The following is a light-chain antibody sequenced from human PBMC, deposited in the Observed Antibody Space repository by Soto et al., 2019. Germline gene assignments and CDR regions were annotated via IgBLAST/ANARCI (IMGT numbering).Light chain of an antibody. J-gene: IGLJ1*01. Sequence: QSALTQPASVSGSPGQSITISCTGTSSDIGHYDYVSWYQQHPGKAPKLMIYHVTYRPSGVSNRYSGSKSGNSASLTISGLRADDEADYYCCSLTPRHTYVFGSGTKLTVL. CDR2: HVT. CDR1: SSDIGHYDY. V-gene: IGLV2-14*03. CDR3: CSLTPRHTYV.